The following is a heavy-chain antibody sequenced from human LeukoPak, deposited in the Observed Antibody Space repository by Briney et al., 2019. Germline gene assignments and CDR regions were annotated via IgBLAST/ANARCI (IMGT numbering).Heavy chain of an antibody. J-gene: IGHJ4*02. V-gene: IGHV3-21*01. D-gene: IGHD2-15*01. CDR2: ISSSSSYI. CDR3: ARMGAGYCSGGSCPYDIDY. CDR1: GFTISSYS. Sequence: GGSLRLSCAASGFTISSYSMNWVRQAPGKGLEWVSSISSSSSYIYYADSVKGRFTISRDNAKNSLYMQMNSLRAEDTAVYYCARMGAGYCSGGSCPYDIDYWGQGTLVTVSS.